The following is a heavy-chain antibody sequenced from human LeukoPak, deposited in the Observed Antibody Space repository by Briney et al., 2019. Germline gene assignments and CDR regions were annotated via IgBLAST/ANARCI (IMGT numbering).Heavy chain of an antibody. CDR2: ISSSGSTT. D-gene: IGHD6-13*01. J-gene: IGHJ1*01. CDR3: ARGALRVGAAGTGYFHH. Sequence: GGSLRLSCAASGFTFSSYEMNWVRQAPGKWLEWVSYISSSGSTTYCSDSVKGRFTISRDNAKNSLYLQMNSLRAEDTAVYSCARGALRVGAAGTGYFHHWGQGTLVTVSS. V-gene: IGHV3-48*03. CDR1: GFTFSSYE.